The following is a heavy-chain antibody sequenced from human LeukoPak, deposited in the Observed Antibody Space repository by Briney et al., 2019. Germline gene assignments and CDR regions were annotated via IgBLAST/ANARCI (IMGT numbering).Heavy chain of an antibody. V-gene: IGHV3-9*01. CDR2: ISWNSGSI. Sequence: GGSLRLSCAASGFTFDDYAMHWVRQAPGKGLEWVSGISWNSGSIGYADSVKGRFTISRDNAKNSLYLQMNSLSAEDTALYYCAKDTGRSGSYSSYYYYYMDVWGKGTTVTISS. CDR1: GFTFDDYA. D-gene: IGHD1-26*01. CDR3: AKDTGRSGSYSSYYYYYMDV. J-gene: IGHJ6*03.